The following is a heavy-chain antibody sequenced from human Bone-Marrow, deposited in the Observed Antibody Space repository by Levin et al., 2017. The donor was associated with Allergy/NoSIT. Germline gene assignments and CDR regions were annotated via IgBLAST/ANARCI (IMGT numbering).Heavy chain of an antibody. Sequence: GESLKISCAVSGFTLNNAWINWVRQAPGKGLEWVGRFQGKNEGGTTDYAAPVKGRFTLSRDDSKNMLYLPMNSLKTEDTAVYYCSTVRYCTSGVCYARYYYYYGMDVWGQGTTVTVSS. D-gene: IGHD2-8*01. J-gene: IGHJ6*02. V-gene: IGHV3-15*07. CDR1: GFTLNNAW. CDR3: STVRYCTSGVCYARYYYYYGMDV. CDR2: FQGKNEGGTT.